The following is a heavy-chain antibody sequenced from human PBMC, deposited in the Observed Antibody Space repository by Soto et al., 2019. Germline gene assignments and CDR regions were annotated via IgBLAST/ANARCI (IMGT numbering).Heavy chain of an antibody. J-gene: IGHJ4*01. D-gene: IGHD6-25*01. CDR3: AREAAGYSEYFDF. CDR1: GFTFSDYT. CDR2: ISKSGSYI. V-gene: IGHV3-21*01. Sequence: LRLSFLGTGFTFSDYTLNWVRQPPGKGLEWVSSISKSGSYIYYADSLKGRFTISRDNAKDSVYLQMNALRVEDTAIYYCAREAAGYSEYFDFWGHGTLVTVSS.